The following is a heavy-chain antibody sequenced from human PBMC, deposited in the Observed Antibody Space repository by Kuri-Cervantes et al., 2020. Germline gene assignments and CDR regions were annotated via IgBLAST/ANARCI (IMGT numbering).Heavy chain of an antibody. D-gene: IGHD3-22*01. CDR3: ARDHPQVITMIVVDYYYYYGMDV. CDR1: GYTFTSYG. V-gene: IGHV1-18*01. Sequence: ASVKVSCKASGYTFTSYGISWVRQAPGQGLEWMGWISAYNGNTKYAQKLQGRVTMTTDTSTSTAYMELRSLRSDDTAVYYCARDHPQVITMIVVDYYYYYGMDVWGQGTTVTVSS. CDR2: ISAYNGNT. J-gene: IGHJ6*02.